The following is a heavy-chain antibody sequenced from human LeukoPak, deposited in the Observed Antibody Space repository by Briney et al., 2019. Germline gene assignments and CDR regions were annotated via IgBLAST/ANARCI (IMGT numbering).Heavy chain of an antibody. CDR2: ISSSSSDI. J-gene: IGHJ3*02. CDR1: GFTFSAFS. V-gene: IGHV3-21*01. Sequence: GGSLRLSCAASGFTFSAFSMNWVRQAPGKGLEWVSAISSSSSDIYYTDSVKGRFTISRDNANNFLYLQVSSLRAEDTAVYYCARMHKNLDAFDIWGQGTMVTVSS. D-gene: IGHD2/OR15-2a*01. CDR3: ARMHKNLDAFDI.